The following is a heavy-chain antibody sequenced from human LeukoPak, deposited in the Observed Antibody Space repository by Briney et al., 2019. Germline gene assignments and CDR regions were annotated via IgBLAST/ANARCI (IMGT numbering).Heavy chain of an antibody. J-gene: IGHJ4*02. CDR3: ARGRGGRIAAAASPSGY. V-gene: IGHV1-46*01. CDR2: INPSGGST. Sequence: ASVKVSCKASGYTFTSYYMHWVRQAPGQGLEWMGIINPSGGSTSYAQKFQGRVTMTRDTSTSTVYMELSSLRSEDTAVYYCARGRGGRIAAAASPSGYWGQGTLVTVPS. D-gene: IGHD6-13*01. CDR1: GYTFTSYY.